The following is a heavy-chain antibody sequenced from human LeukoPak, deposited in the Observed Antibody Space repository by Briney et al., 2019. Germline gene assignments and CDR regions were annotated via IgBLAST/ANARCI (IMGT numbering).Heavy chain of an antibody. V-gene: IGHV3-7*01. CDR3: ARVPPAPRYCSSTSCYILAFDI. J-gene: IGHJ3*02. CDR1: GFTFSDSW. D-gene: IGHD2-2*02. Sequence: GGSLRLSCVASGFTFSDSWMSWVRQAPGKGLEWVADIKKDGSEKEYVDSVKGRFTISRDNAKNSLFLQMDSLRAEDTAVYYCARVPPAPRYCSSTSCYILAFDIWGQGTMVTVSS. CDR2: IKKDGSEK.